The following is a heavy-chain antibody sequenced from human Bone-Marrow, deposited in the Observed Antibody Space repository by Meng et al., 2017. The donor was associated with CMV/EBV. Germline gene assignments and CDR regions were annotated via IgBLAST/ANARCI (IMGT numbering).Heavy chain of an antibody. Sequence: SETLSLTCTVSGGSISSSSYYWGWIRQPPGKGLEWIGSIYYSGSTYYNPSLKSRVTISVDTSKNQFSLKLSSVTAADTAVYYCARLPYSSLSYIDYWGQGTLVTVSS. V-gene: IGHV4-39*01. J-gene: IGHJ4*02. CDR2: IYYSGST. CDR1: GGSISSSSYY. D-gene: IGHD6-6*01. CDR3: ARLPYSSLSYIDY.